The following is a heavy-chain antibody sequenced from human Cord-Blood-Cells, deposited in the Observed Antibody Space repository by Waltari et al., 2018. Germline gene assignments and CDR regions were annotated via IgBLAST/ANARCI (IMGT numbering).Heavy chain of an antibody. Sequence: QVQLVESGGGVVQPGRSLRLSCAASGFTFSSYGMHLVRQAPGQGLEWGEVISYDGSNKYYADSVKGRFTISRDNSKNTLYLQMNSLRAEDTAVYYCAKDGDPEGGSGSYCLIFDYWGQGTLVTVSS. J-gene: IGHJ4*02. CDR3: AKDGDPEGGSGSYCLIFDY. CDR2: ISYDGSNK. V-gene: IGHV3-30*18. CDR1: GFTFSSYG. D-gene: IGHD3-10*01.